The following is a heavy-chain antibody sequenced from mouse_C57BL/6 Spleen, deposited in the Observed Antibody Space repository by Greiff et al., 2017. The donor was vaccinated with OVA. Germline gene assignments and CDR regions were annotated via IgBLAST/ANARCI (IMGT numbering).Heavy chain of an antibody. Sequence: EVQRVESGPELVKPGASVKISCKASGYSFTGYYMHWVKQSHGNILDWIGYIYPYNGVSSYNQKFKGKATLTVDKSSSTAYMELRSLTSEDSAVYYCARGTTAGAMDYWGQGTSVTVSS. D-gene: IGHD1-2*01. J-gene: IGHJ4*01. CDR3: ARGTTAGAMDY. CDR2: IYPYNGVS. CDR1: GYSFTGYY. V-gene: IGHV1-31*01.